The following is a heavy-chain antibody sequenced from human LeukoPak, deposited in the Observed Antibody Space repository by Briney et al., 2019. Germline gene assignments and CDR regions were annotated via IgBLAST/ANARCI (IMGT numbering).Heavy chain of an antibody. D-gene: IGHD1-26*01. Sequence: SETLSLTCTVSGGSISSYYWSWIRQPPGKGLEWIGYIYTSGSTNYNPSLKSRVTISVDTSKNQFSLKLSSVTAADTAVYYCARDVWTVGTTTPPPSWGQGTLVTVSS. CDR3: ARDVWTVGTTTPPPS. V-gene: IGHV4-4*08. CDR2: IYTSGST. CDR1: GGSISSYY. J-gene: IGHJ5*02.